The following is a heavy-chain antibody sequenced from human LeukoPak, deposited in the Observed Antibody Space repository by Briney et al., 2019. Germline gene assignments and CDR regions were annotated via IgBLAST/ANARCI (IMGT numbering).Heavy chain of an antibody. CDR3: ARVAAGGIEDYIDY. CDR2: IYYSGST. CDR1: GGSISSSSYS. Sequence: SETLSLTCTVSGGSISSSSYSWGWIRQPPGKGLEWIGSIYYSGSTYYNPSLKSRVTISVDTSKNQFSLKLSSVTAADTAVYYCARVAAGGIEDYIDYWGQGTLVTVSS. V-gene: IGHV4-39*01. J-gene: IGHJ4*02. D-gene: IGHD6-13*01.